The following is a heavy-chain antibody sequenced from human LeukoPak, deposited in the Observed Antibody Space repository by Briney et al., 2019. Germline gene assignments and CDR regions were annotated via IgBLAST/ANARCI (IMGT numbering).Heavy chain of an antibody. CDR2: ISYDGSNK. CDR1: GFTFSSYG. CDR3: AKDPGDGYNLDY. D-gene: IGHD5-12*01. V-gene: IGHV3-30*18. J-gene: IGHJ4*02. Sequence: PGGSLRLSCAASGFTFSSYGMHWVRQAPGKGLEWVAVISYDGSNKYYADSVKGRFTISRDNSKNTLYLQMNSLRAEDTAVYYCAKDPGDGYNLDYWGQGTLVTVSS.